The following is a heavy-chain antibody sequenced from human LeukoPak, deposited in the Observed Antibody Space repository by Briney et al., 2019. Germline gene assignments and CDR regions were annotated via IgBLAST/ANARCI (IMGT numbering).Heavy chain of an antibody. CDR3: ARDASGSYFDY. J-gene: IGHJ4*02. CDR1: GYTFTSYY. CDR2: INPSGGST. Sequence: GASVTVSCKASGYTFTSYYMHWVGQAPGQGLEWMGIINPSGGSTSYAQKFQGRVTMTRDTSTSTVYMELSSLRSEDTAVYYCARDASGSYFDYWGQGTLVTVSS. V-gene: IGHV1-46*01. D-gene: IGHD1-26*01.